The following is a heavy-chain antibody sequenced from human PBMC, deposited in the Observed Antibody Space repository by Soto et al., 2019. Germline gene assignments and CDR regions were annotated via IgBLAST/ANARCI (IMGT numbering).Heavy chain of an antibody. CDR2: INHSGRT. D-gene: IGHD1-26*01. CDR1: GGSFSGYY. CDR3: ARGFDSGKFYAFES. V-gene: IGHV4-34*09. Sequence: PSETLSLTCAVYGGSFSGYYWSWIRQPPGKGLEWIGQINHSGRTTAYNPSLKTRVTISPDTSKNQFSLNLSSVTAADTAVYYCARGFDSGKFYAFESWGQGTQVTVSS. J-gene: IGHJ4*02.